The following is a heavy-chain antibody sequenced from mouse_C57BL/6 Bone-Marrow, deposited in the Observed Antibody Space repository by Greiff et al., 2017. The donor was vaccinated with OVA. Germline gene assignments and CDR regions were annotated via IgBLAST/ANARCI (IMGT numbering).Heavy chain of an antibody. V-gene: IGHV5-17*01. CDR1: GFTFSDYG. CDR2: ISSGSSTI. CDR3: ARNGYPYFDY. J-gene: IGHJ2*01. Sequence: EVQVVASGGGLVKPGGSLKLSCAASGFTFSDYGMHWVRQAPEKGLEWVAYISSGSSTIYYADTVKGRFTISRDNAKNTLFLQMTSLRSEDTAMYYCARNGYPYFDYWGQGTTLTVSS. D-gene: IGHD2-2*01.